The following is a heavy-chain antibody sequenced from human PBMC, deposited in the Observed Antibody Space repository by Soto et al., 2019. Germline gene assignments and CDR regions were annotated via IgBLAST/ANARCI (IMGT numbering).Heavy chain of an antibody. Sequence: EVPVVESGGGLIQPGGSLRLSCEVSGFSVTANYMSWVRQAPGKGLEWVSVIYSGGSTYYIDSVKGRFSIPRDISKNTLYLQMNSLRAEDTAVYYCHGYGYWGQGTLVTVSS. CDR3: HGYGY. D-gene: IGHD5-12*01. CDR1: GFSVTANY. V-gene: IGHV3-53*01. J-gene: IGHJ4*02. CDR2: IYSGGST.